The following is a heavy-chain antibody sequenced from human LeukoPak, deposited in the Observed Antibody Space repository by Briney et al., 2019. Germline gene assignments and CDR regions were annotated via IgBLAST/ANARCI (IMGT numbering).Heavy chain of an antibody. CDR1: GGSISSYY. CDR2: IYYSGST. D-gene: IGHD6-6*01. V-gene: IGHV4-59*01. J-gene: IGHJ4*02. CDR3: AGSIAARFDY. Sequence: PSETLSLTCTVSGGSISSYYWSWIRQPPGKGLEWIGYIYYSGSTNYNPSLKSRVTISVDTSKNQFSLKLSSVTAADTAVYYCAGSIAARFDYWGQGTLVTVSS.